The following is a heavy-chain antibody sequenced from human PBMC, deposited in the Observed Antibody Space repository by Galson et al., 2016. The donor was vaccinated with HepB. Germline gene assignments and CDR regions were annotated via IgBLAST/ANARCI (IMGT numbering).Heavy chain of an antibody. J-gene: IGHJ6*02. CDR3: AREAITKVRGVIISNGMDV. CDR1: GGSISSGTYY. V-gene: IGHV4-31*03. CDR2: IYYSGRT. D-gene: IGHD3-10*01. Sequence: TLSLTCTVSGGSISSGTYYWSWIRQHPEKGLEWVGFIYYSGRTYYNPSLKSRVTMSVDTSNNHFSLRLNSVTAADTAVYYCAREAITKVRGVIISNGMDVWGQGTTVTVSS.